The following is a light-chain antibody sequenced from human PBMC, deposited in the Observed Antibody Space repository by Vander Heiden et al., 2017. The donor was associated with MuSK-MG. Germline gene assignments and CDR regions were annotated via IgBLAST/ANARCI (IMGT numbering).Light chain of an antibody. J-gene: IGLJ1*01. CDR2: DVS. V-gene: IGLV2-14*01. Sequence: SALTQPASVSGSPGQSITISCTGTSSDVGGYNYVSCYQQHPGKAPKLMIYDVSSRPSGVSNRFSGSKSGNTASLTISGLQAEDEADYYCNSYTSSSSNVFGTGTKVTVL. CDR1: SSDVGGYNY. CDR3: NSYTSSSSNV.